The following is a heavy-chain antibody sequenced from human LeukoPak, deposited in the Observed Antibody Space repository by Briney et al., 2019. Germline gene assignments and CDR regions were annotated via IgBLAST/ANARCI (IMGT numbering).Heavy chain of an antibody. CDR1: GLTFSSYC. D-gene: IGHD6-13*01. J-gene: IGHJ6*02. CDR3: ARSIAAAGTSYYYYGMDV. V-gene: IGHV3-7*01. Sequence: GRSLRLSCAASGLTFSSYCMHWVRQAPSKGLEWVANLTQDGSEKYYVDSVKGRFTISRDNAKNSLYLQMNSLRAEDTAVYYCARSIAAAGTSYYYYGMDVWGQGTTVTVSS. CDR2: LTQDGSEK.